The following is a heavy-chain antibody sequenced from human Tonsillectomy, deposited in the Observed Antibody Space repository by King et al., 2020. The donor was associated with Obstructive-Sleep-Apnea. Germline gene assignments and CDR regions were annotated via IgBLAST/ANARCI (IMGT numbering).Heavy chain of an antibody. Sequence: VQLVESGGGLIQPGGSLRLSCAASGFTFSSYAMGWVRQAPGKGLEWVSSISPGGESTYYADSVKGRFTISRDNSKNTLFLQMNSLTGGDTSVYNCANGDAGYSSGWYYFDYWGQGTLVTVSS. CDR1: GFTFSSYA. J-gene: IGHJ4*02. D-gene: IGHD6-13*01. CDR3: ANGDAGYSSGWYYFDY. CDR2: ISPGGEST. V-gene: IGHV3-23*04.